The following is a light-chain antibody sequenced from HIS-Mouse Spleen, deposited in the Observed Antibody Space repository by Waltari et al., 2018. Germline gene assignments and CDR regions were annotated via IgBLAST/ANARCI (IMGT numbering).Light chain of an antibody. CDR2: EGS. CDR3: CSYAGSSTFDVV. V-gene: IGLV2-23*03. Sequence: QSALTQPPSASGSPGQSITIPCTGTSSDVGSYNLVSWYQQHPGKAPKLMIYEGSKRPSGVSNRFSGSKSGNTASLTISGLQAEDEADYYCCSYAGSSTFDVVFGGGTKLTVL. J-gene: IGLJ2*01. CDR1: SSDVGSYNL.